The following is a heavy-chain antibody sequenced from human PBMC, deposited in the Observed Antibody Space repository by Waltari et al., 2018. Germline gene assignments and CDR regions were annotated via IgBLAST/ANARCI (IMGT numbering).Heavy chain of an antibody. V-gene: IGHV1-69*14. J-gene: IGHJ3*01. CDR2: IIPVFGST. D-gene: IGHD3-22*01. CDR3: ARGSRITMISDAFDV. CDR1: GGTFSSYA. Sequence: QVQLVQSGAEVKKPGSSVKVSCKTSGGTFSSYAITWVRQAPGQGLEWMGGIIPVFGSTNYAHKFQGRVTITADKSTSTAYMEVSGLRSEDTAIYYCARGSRITMISDAFDVWGQGTMVTVSS.